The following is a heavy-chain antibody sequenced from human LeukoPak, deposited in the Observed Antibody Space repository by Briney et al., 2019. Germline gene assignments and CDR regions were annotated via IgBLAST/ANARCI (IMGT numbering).Heavy chain of an antibody. V-gene: IGHV3-74*01. D-gene: IGHD6-19*01. J-gene: IGHJ6*02. CDR1: GFTFSTYW. Sequence: PGGSLRLSCAASGFTFSTYWMHWVRHAPGKGLVWVSCINSDGSSPIYADSVKGRFTISRDNAKNTVYLQMNSLRAEDTAVYYCARWGSSGWYPMDVWGQGTTVSVSS. CDR2: INSDGSSP. CDR3: ARWGSSGWYPMDV.